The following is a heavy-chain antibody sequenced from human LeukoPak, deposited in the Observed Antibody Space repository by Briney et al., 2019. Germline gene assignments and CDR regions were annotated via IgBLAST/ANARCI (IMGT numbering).Heavy chain of an antibody. CDR1: GFTFSSYS. CDR2: ISSSSSYI. J-gene: IGHJ4*02. V-gene: IGHV3-21*01. CDR3: ARDGGSYLLDY. D-gene: IGHD1-26*01. Sequence: GGSLRLSCAASGFTFSSYSMNWVRQAPGKGLEWVSSISSSSSYIYCADSVKGRFTISRDNAKNSLYLQMNSPRAEDTAVYYCARDGGSYLLDYWGQGTLVTVSS.